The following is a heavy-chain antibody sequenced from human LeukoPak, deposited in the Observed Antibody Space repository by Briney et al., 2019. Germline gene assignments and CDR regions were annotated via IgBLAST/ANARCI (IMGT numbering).Heavy chain of an antibody. V-gene: IGHV4-4*09. CDR3: AILLTTGGNWYFDL. J-gene: IGHJ2*01. CDR2: IYTSGTT. D-gene: IGHD4-11*01. Sequence: SETLSLTCTVSGASLSSYYWSWIRQPPGKELEWIGYIYTSGTTGYNPSLKSRVTMSVDTSNNRLSLNLSSVTTADTAVYYCAILLTTGGNWYFDLWGRGTLVTVSS. CDR1: GASLSSYY.